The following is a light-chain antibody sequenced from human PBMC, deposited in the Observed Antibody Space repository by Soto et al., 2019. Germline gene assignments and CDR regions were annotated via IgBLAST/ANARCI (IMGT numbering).Light chain of an antibody. CDR2: AAS. J-gene: IGKJ5*01. V-gene: IGKV1-12*01. Sequence: DIPMTQSPCSVSASVGDRVTITCRASQGISGWLAWYQQKPGKAPKLLIYAASSLQSGIPSRFSGSGSGTDFTLTISSRQPEDFATYYCQQANSFPLTVGQGTRLEIK. CDR1: QGISGW. CDR3: QQANSFPLT.